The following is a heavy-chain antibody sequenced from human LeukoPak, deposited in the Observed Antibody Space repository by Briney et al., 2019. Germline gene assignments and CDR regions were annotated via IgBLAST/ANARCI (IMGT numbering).Heavy chain of an antibody. J-gene: IGHJ6*02. CDR1: GGSVSSGSYY. Sequence: SETLSLTCTVSGGSVSSGSYYWSWIRQPPGKGLEWIGYIYYSGSTNYNPSLKSRVAISVDTSKNQFSLKLSSVTAADTAVYYCARGRRYYDILTGDYYYYGMDVWGQGTTVTVSS. CDR3: ARGRRYYDILTGDYYYYGMDV. CDR2: IYYSGST. V-gene: IGHV4-61*01. D-gene: IGHD3-9*01.